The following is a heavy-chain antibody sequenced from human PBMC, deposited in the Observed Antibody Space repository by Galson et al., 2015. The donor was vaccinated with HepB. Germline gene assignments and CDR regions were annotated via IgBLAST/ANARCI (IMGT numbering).Heavy chain of an antibody. J-gene: IGHJ2*01. V-gene: IGHV1-69*06. Sequence: SVKVSCKASGGTFSSYAISWVRQAPGQGLEWMGGIIPIFGTANYAQKFQGRVTITADKSTSTAYMELSSLRSEDTAVYYWARGATKGGPHHWSCDLWGRGTLVTVSS. CDR3: ARGATKGGPHHWSCDL. CDR1: GGTFSSYA. CDR2: IIPIFGTA. D-gene: IGHD2-8*01.